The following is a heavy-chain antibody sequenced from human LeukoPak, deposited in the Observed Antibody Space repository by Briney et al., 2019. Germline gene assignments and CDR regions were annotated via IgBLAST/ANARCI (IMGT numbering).Heavy chain of an antibody. CDR1: GFTFSGSA. D-gene: IGHD2-2*02. CDR2: IRSKANSYAT. V-gene: IGHV3-73*01. CDR3: TSPNPLGYCSSTSCYKDY. J-gene: IGHJ4*02. Sequence: PGGSLRLSCAASGFTFSGSAMHWVRQASGKGLEWVGRIRSKANSYATAYAAPVKGRFTISRDDSKNTAYLQMNSLKTEDTAVYYCTSPNPLGYCSSTSCYKDYWGQGTLVTVSS.